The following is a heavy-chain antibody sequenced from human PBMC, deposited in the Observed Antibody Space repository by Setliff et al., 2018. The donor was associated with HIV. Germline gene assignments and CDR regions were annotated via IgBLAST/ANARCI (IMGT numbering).Heavy chain of an antibody. CDR1: GYTFTNYA. CDR2: INTNTGNP. V-gene: IGHV7-4-1*02. D-gene: IGHD2-21*01. Sequence: APVKVSCKTSGYTFTNYALNWVRQAPGQGLEWMGWINTNTGNPTYAQGFTGRFVFSLDTSVSTAYLQISSLKAEDSAIYYCARVSDTGVDPQTHRDYWGQGTPVTVS. CDR3: ARVSDTGVDPQTHRDY. J-gene: IGHJ4*02.